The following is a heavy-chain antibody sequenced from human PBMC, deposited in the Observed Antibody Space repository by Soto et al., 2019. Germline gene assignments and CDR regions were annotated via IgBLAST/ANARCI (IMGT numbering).Heavy chain of an antibody. CDR2: IYHSGST. D-gene: IGHD6-6*01. CDR3: ARGVAARTTAKWFDP. Sequence: SETLSLTCAVPGGSISSSNCWSWVRQPPGKGLEWIGEIYHSGSTNYNPSLKSRVTISVDKSKNQFSLKLSSVTAADTAVYYCARGVAARTTAKWFDPWGQGTLVTVSS. V-gene: IGHV4-4*02. J-gene: IGHJ5*02. CDR1: GGSISSSNC.